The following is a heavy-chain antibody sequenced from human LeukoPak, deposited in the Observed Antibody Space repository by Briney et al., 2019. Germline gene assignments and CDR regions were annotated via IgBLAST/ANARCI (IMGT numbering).Heavy chain of an antibody. CDR2: IIPILGIA. CDR1: GGTFSSYA. V-gene: IGHV1-69*04. D-gene: IGHD1-14*01. Sequence: SVKVSCKASGGTFSSYAISWVRQAPGQGLEWMGRIIPILGIANYAQKFQGRVTITTDESTSTAYMELSSLRSEDTAVYYCARTGTGLYWYFDLWGRGTLVTVSS. J-gene: IGHJ2*01. CDR3: ARTGTGLYWYFDL.